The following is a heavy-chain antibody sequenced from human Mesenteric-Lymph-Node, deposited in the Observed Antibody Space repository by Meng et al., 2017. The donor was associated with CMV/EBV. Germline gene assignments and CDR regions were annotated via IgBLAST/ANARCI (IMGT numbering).Heavy chain of an antibody. V-gene: IGHV3-74*01. Sequence: GESLKISCVVSAFCFSNYCMTWVRQAPGKGLEWVSRIHSNGGFISYADSVRGRFTISRDNAKNTLYLQMNSLRAEDTAVYYCARGGFDYWGQGTLVTVSS. CDR3: ARGGFDY. J-gene: IGHJ4*02. CDR2: IHSNGGFI. CDR1: AFCFSNYC.